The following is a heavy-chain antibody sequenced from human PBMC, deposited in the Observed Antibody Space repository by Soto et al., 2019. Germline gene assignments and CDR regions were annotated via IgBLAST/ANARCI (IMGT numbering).Heavy chain of an antibody. D-gene: IGHD3-22*01. CDR2: IDGSGGTT. J-gene: IGHJ4*02. CDR1: EVTCSSTG. Sequence: GGSLIICCAASEVTCSSTGMTWVRQPPGKGLDWVSTIDGSGGTTYYADSVKGRFTISRDNSMNTVYLQMNSLRADDTAVYYCVRATYFSDSSGYTRCFDYWGQGTLVTVSS. CDR3: VRATYFSDSSGYTRCFDY. V-gene: IGHV3-23*01.